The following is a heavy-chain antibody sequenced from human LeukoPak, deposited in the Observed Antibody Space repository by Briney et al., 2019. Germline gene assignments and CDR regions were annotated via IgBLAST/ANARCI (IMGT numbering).Heavy chain of an antibody. Sequence: SETLSLTCTVSGGSINDYYWSWIRQPPGKGLEWIAWIYYSGSTSYNPSLKSRVTISVDTSKNQFSLKLTSVTAADTAVYYCARVDSSDAGNFDYWGQGTLVTVSS. CDR2: IYYSGST. J-gene: IGHJ4*02. CDR3: ARVDSSDAGNFDY. D-gene: IGHD2-15*01. V-gene: IGHV4-59*08. CDR1: GGSINDYY.